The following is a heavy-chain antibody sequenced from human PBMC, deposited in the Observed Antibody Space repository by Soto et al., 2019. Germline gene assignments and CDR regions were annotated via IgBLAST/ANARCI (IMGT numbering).Heavy chain of an antibody. V-gene: IGHV3-9*01. Sequence: SLRLSCALSGFTGVDDARHWVRQAEGKGLERFSLIRWNSGSIGYADSVKRRFTISRDNAKNSLYLQIHRLRPEDTALYYCAKTQAAITYYYGMDVWGQRPTVTVSS. D-gene: IGHD2-2*01. CDR3: AKTQAAITYYYGMDV. J-gene: IGHJ6*02. CDR1: GFTGVDDA. CDR2: IRWNSGSI.